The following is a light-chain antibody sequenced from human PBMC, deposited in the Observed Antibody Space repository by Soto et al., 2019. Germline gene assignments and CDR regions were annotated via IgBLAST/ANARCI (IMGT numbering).Light chain of an antibody. V-gene: IGKV1-39*01. CDR3: QQSYRTPRT. CDR2: AAS. CDR1: QTIHNY. Sequence: DIQMTQSPSSLSASVGDRVTITCRASQTIHNYLNWYQQKLGKAPNLLIYAASSLQSGVPSRFSGSRSGTDFTLTISSLQSEDFASYYCQQSYRTPRTSGQGTKVDIK. J-gene: IGKJ1*01.